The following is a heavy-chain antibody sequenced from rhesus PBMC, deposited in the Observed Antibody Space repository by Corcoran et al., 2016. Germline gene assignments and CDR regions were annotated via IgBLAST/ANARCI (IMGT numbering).Heavy chain of an antibody. Sequence: QVTLKESGPALVKSTQTLTLTCSFSGFSLTTTGVGVGWIRQPQGKALEWLALIYWDDDKRRRTSVEERTHVFKDPPNHQVFLIRTHVGPCDHAHIYCGTRPGGCRGLSPYGFDSWGQGVGVTVSS. D-gene: IGHD5-36*01. J-gene: IGHJ6*01. V-gene: IGHV2-174*01. CDR3: GTRPGGCRGLSPYGFDS. CDR2: IYWDDDK. CDR1: GFSLTTTGVG.